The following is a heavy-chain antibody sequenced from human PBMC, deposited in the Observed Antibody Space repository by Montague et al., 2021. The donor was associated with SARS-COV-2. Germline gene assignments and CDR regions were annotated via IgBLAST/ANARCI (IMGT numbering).Heavy chain of an antibody. CDR3: ATASGSGSLGFHY. V-gene: IGHV4-31*03. CDR1: GASISTGAYC. Sequence: TLSLTCTVSGASISTGAYCWSRIRQHPEKGLEWIGYIYYSGTIYYNPSLKSRVTISLDTSNNHSSLKLSSVTAADTAVYYCATASGSGSLGFHYWGQGTLVLVSS. D-gene: IGHD3-10*01. J-gene: IGHJ4*02. CDR2: IYYSGTI.